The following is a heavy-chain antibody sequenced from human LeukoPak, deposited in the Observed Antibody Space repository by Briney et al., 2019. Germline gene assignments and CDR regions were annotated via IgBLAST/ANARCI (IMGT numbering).Heavy chain of an antibody. Sequence: ASVKVSCKASGYTFTGYYMHWVRQAPGQGLEWMGWINPNSGGTNYAQKFQGRVTMTRDTSTSTVYMELSSLRSEDTAVYYCAREKLVVVAATSRGHWFDPWGQGTLVTVSS. V-gene: IGHV1-2*02. J-gene: IGHJ5*02. CDR2: INPNSGGT. D-gene: IGHD2-15*01. CDR1: GYTFTGYY. CDR3: AREKLVVVAATSRGHWFDP.